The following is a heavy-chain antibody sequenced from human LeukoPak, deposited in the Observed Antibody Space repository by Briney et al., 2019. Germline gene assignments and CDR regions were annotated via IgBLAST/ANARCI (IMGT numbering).Heavy chain of an antibody. CDR3: AGGARWALDY. CDR1: GGSISSYY. Sequence: PSETLSLTCTVSGGSISSYYWSWIRQPPGKGLEWIGEIYYTGITNYNPSLQSRVTISVDTPKNHFSLKLSSVTAADTAVYFCAGGARWALDYWGQGTLVSVSS. CDR2: IYYTGIT. V-gene: IGHV4-59*12. J-gene: IGHJ4*02. D-gene: IGHD1-26*01.